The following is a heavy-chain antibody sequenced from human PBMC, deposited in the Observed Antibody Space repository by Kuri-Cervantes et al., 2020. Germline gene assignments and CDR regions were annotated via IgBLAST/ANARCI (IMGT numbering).Heavy chain of an antibody. CDR2: ISSSGSTI. D-gene: IGHD2-2*02. J-gene: IGHJ6*02. Sequence: GGSLRLSCAVSGFTVSSNYMSWIRQAPGKGLEWVSYISSSGSTIYYADSVKGRFTISRDNAKNSLYLQMNSLRAEDTAVYYCARGGPPHNTYYYYYGMDVWGQGTTVTFSS. V-gene: IGHV3-11*01. CDR3: ARGGPPHNTYYYYYGMDV. CDR1: GFTVSSNY.